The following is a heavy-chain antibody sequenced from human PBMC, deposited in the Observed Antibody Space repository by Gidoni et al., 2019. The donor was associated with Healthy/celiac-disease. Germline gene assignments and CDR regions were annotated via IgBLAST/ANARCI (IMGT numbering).Heavy chain of an antibody. J-gene: IGHJ5*02. CDR2: INHSGSP. V-gene: IGHV4-34*01. Sequence: QVQLQQWGAGLLKPSETLSLTCAVYGGSFSGYYWSWIRQPPGKGLEWIGKINHSGSPNYNPSLKSRVTISVDTSKNQFSLKLSSVTAADTAVYYCARQIVLKMVWFDPWGQGTLVTVSS. CDR1: GGSFSGYY. D-gene: IGHD2-2*01. CDR3: ARQIVLKMVWFDP.